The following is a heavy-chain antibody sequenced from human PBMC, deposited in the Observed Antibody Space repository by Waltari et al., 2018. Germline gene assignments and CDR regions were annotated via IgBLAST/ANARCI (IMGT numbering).Heavy chain of an antibody. CDR3: ATHKLGISQHYYHMGA. D-gene: IGHD3-3*02. Sequence: VQLVQSGAEVRTPGSSVKVSCKASGGPFGGYGISWVRLVPGQRLEWLGVIIPICGIPDYSQKFQDRLTITADESTSTAYMELSSLTSEDTAIYFCATHKLGISQHYYHMGAWGKGTTVTISS. CDR2: IIPICGIP. J-gene: IGHJ6*03. CDR1: GGPFGGYG. V-gene: IGHV1-69*12.